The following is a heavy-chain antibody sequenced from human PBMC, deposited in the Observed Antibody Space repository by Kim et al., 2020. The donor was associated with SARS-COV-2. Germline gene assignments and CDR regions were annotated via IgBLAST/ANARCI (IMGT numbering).Heavy chain of an antibody. Sequence: ASVKVSCKTSGYSFTDYYMHWVRQAPGQGPEWMAWIYPNNGDTNSAQKFQGRVTVTRDTSINTLYLELSSLTSDDTAVYYCTREGVVAATGDYWGQGTLV. CDR3: TREGVVAATGDY. J-gene: IGHJ4*02. D-gene: IGHD2-15*01. V-gene: IGHV1-2*02. CDR2: IYPNNGDT. CDR1: GYSFTDYY.